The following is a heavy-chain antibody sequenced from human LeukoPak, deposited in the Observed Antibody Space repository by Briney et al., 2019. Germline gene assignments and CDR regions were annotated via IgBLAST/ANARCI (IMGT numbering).Heavy chain of an antibody. D-gene: IGHD2-2*01. V-gene: IGHV4-61*02. CDR2: IYTSGST. Sequence: PSETLSLTCTVSGGSISSGSYYWSWIRQPAGKGLEWIGRIYTSGSTNYNPSLKSRVTISVDTSKNQFSLKLSSVTAADTAVYYCARDRLDCSSTSCCRVFDYWGQGTLVTVSS. CDR3: ARDRLDCSSTSCCRVFDY. J-gene: IGHJ4*02. CDR1: GGSISSGSYY.